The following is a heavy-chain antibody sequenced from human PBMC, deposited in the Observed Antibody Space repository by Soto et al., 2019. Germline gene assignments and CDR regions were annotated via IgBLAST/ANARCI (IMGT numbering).Heavy chain of an antibody. CDR3: AKSMVTTIYNWFDT. CDR1: GFTFSSYG. V-gene: IGHV3-30*18. CDR2: ISYDESSK. Sequence: GGSLRLSCSASGFTFSSYGLHWVRQAPGKGLEWVAVISYDESSKFYADSVRGRFTISRDNSKNTLYLQMNSLRAEDTAVYYCAKSMVTTIYNWFDTWGQGT. J-gene: IGHJ5*02. D-gene: IGHD5-18*01.